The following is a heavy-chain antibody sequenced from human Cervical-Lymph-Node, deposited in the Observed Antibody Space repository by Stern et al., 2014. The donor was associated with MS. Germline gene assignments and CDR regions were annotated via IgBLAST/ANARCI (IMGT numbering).Heavy chain of an antibody. V-gene: IGHV4-31*03. J-gene: IGHJ4*02. CDR2: IYYRGST. CDR3: ARGSGSYSPQIDY. D-gene: IGHD3-10*01. Sequence: QLQLQESGPGLVKPSQTLSLTCTVSDGSISSGGYYWSWIRQHPGKGLEWIGHIYYRGSTYRNPSLKSRVTTSVDTSKNQFSLKLYSVTAADTAIYYCARGSGSYSPQIDYWGQGILVTVSS. CDR1: DGSISSGGYY.